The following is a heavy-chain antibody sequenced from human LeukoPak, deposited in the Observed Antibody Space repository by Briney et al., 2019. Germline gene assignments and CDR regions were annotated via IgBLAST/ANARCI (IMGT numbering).Heavy chain of an antibody. CDR2: IKSDGSNT. V-gene: IGHV3-74*01. CDR1: GFTFSSYW. CDR3: ARDYCGGNNLCFADF. Sequence: GGSLRLFCVASGFTFSSYWMHWVRQAPGKGLVWVSRIKSDGSNTSYADSVKGRFTISRDNAKNTLYLQMNSLRAEDTAVYYCARDYCGGNNLCFADFWGQGTLVTVSS. J-gene: IGHJ4*02. D-gene: IGHD4-23*01.